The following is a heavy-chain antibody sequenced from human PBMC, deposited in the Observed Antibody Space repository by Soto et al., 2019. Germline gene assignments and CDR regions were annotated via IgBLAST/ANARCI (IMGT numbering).Heavy chain of an antibody. CDR3: ARGWGYDSNDYYYAY. V-gene: IGHV1-69*01. Sequence: QVQLVQSGAEVRKPGSSVKVSCKASGGTFSRHAISWVRQAPGQGLEWMGGIIPIFGTANHAQKFQGRVTIIADASTSTVYMELSSLRSEDKAMYYCARGWGYDSNDYYYAYWGQGTLVIVSS. CDR1: GGTFSRHA. J-gene: IGHJ4*02. CDR2: IIPIFGTA. D-gene: IGHD3-22*01.